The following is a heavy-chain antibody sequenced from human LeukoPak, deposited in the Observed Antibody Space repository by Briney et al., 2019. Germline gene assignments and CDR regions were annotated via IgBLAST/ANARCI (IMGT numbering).Heavy chain of an antibody. J-gene: IGHJ4*02. CDR1: GFTFSSYA. CDR3: VKDLQRGGGY. Sequence: GGSLRLSCSASGFTFSSYAMHWVRQPPGKGLEYVSVISSNGGSTYYADSVKGRFTISRDNSKNTLYLQMSSLRAEDTAVYYCVKDLQRGGGYWGQGTLVTVSS. D-gene: IGHD3-16*01. V-gene: IGHV3-64D*09. CDR2: ISSNGGST.